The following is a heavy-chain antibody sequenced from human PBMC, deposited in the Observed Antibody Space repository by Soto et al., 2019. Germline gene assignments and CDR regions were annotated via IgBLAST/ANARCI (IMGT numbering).Heavy chain of an antibody. CDR3: ARGGRRIFGVTQNMDV. Sequence: QVQLVESGGGLVRPGGSLRLSCAASGFTFSDYYMSWIRQAPGKGLDWVSYIDTSGSNVYYGDSVKGRFTISRDNAKTSLYLQMNSLRVEDTAVYYCARGGRRIFGVTQNMDVWGKGTMVTVSS. CDR1: GFTFSDYY. CDR2: IDTSGSNV. V-gene: IGHV3-11*01. D-gene: IGHD3-3*01. J-gene: IGHJ6*04.